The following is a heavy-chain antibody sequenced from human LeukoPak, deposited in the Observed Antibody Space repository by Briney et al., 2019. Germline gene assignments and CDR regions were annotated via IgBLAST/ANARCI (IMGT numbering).Heavy chain of an antibody. CDR3: AREKGIGYFDL. V-gene: IGHV1-18*01. CDR1: GYTFTSYG. CDR2: ISPNNGDT. D-gene: IGHD3-10*01. Sequence: ASVKVSCKASGYTFTSYGISWVRQAPGQGLEWMGWISPNNGDTNYAQKLQGGVTMSIDTSTNTAYMELRSLRSDDTALYYCAREKGIGYFDLWGSGTLVIVSS. J-gene: IGHJ2*01.